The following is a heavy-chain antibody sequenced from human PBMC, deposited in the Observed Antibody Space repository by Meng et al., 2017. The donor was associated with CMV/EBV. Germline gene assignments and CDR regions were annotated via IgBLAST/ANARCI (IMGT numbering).Heavy chain of an antibody. CDR3: ARDGVGYYDFWSGYPLGGYYYGMDV. J-gene: IGHJ6*02. CDR1: GYTFTSYG. D-gene: IGHD3-3*01. Sequence: ASVKVSCKASGYTFTSYGISWVRQAPGQGLEWMGWISAYNGNTNYAQKLQGRVTMTTDTSTRTAYMALRSLRSDDTAVYYCARDGVGYYDFWSGYPLGGYYYGMDVWGQGTTVTVSS. V-gene: IGHV1-18*01. CDR2: ISAYNGNT.